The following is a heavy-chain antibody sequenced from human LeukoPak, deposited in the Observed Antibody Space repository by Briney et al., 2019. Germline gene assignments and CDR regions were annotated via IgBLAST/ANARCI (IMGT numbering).Heavy chain of an antibody. V-gene: IGHV1-2*02. CDR2: INANSGGT. CDR3: ARSSRYDIWTGYPY. CDR1: GYTFTGYY. J-gene: IGHJ4*02. Sequence: ASVKVSCKASGYTFTGYYMHWVRQGPGQGLEWMGWINANSGGTNYAQKFQGRVTMTRDTSISTAYMELSRLRSDDTAVYYCARSSRYDIWTGYPYWGQGTLVTVSP. D-gene: IGHD3-9*01.